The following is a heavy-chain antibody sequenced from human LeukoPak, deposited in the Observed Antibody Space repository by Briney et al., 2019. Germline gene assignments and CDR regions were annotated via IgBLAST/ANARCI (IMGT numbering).Heavy chain of an antibody. CDR3: ARGLFHDFWSGYYH. CDR1: GYTFTSYD. D-gene: IGHD3-3*01. V-gene: IGHV1-8*01. CDR2: MNPNSGNT. J-gene: IGHJ5*02. Sequence: ASVKVSCKASGYTFTSYDINWVRQATGQGLEWMGWMNPNSGNTGYAQKFQGRVTMTRNTSISTAYMKLSSLRSEDTAVYYCARGLFHDFWSGYYHWGQGTLVTVSS.